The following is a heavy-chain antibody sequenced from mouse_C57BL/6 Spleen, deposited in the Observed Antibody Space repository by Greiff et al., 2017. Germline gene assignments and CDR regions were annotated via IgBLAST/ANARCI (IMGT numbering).Heavy chain of an antibody. V-gene: IGHV1-55*01. CDR3: ARAGIDDCDPRDYFYY. CDR2: IYPGSGST. D-gene: IGHD2-4*01. Sequence: QVPLQQPGAELVKPGASVKMSCKASGYTFTSYWITWVKQRPGQGLEWIGDIYPGSGSTNYNEKFKSKATLTVDTSSSTAYMQLSSLTSEDSAVYYCARAGIDDCDPRDYFYYWGQGTTRTVSS. CDR1: GYTFTSYW. J-gene: IGHJ2*01.